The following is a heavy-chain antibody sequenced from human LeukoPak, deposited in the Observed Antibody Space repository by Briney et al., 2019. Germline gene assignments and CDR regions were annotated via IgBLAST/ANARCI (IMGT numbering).Heavy chain of an antibody. CDR1: GGSISNSPYY. CDR3: ARGRLLWFGEHRAAFDI. V-gene: IGHV4-39*07. D-gene: IGHD3-10*01. CDR2: VYYTGST. Sequence: SETLSLTCTVSGGSISNSPYYWGWIRQPPGKGLEWIASVYYTGSTFYNPSLKSRVTISVDTSKNQFSLKLSSVTAADTAVYYCARGRLLWFGEHRAAFDIWGQGTMVTVSS. J-gene: IGHJ3*02.